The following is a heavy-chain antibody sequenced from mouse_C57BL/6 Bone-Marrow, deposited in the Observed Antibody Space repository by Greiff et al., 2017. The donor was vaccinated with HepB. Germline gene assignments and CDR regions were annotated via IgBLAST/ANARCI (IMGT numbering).Heavy chain of an antibody. CDR3: ARSTIAYYFDY. CDR1: GFTFSSYA. D-gene: IGHD2-12*01. J-gene: IGHJ2*01. CDR2: ISDGGSYT. Sequence: EVKLVESGGGLVKPGGSLKLSCAASGFTFSSYAMSWVRQTPEKRLEWVATISDGGSYTYYPDNVKGRFTISRDNAKNNLYLQMSHLKSEDTAMYYCARSTIAYYFDYWGQGTTLTVSS. V-gene: IGHV5-4*03.